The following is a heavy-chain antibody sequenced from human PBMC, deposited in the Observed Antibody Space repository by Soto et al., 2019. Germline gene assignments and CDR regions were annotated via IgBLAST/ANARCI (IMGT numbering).Heavy chain of an antibody. Sequence: QLQLQESGPGLLKPSETLSLTCTVSGGSISSNSYYWAWSRQPPGKGLEWIGNIYYSGTTYYDPSRKSRVTMSIDPSKNQFSPKLRSVTAADTAVYYCARHKGGYYSGVDVWGQGTTVTVSS. CDR2: IYYSGTT. D-gene: IGHD3-16*01. CDR1: GGSISSNSYY. J-gene: IGHJ6*02. CDR3: ARHKGGYYSGVDV. V-gene: IGHV4-39*01.